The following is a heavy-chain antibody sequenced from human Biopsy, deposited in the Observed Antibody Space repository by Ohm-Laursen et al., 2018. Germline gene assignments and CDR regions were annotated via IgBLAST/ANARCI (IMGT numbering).Heavy chain of an antibody. D-gene: IGHD1-1*01. J-gene: IGHJ4*02. CDR2: FAPENGKT. CDR1: GYTLTALS. Sequence: AASVKVSCKVSGYTLTALSMHWVRQAPGRGLEWMGGFAPENGKTIYAQKFQGRITMTEGTSTDTAYMELSSLRSEDTAVYYCAADINVWNVNYWGQGTQVTVSS. V-gene: IGHV1-24*01. CDR3: AADINVWNVNY.